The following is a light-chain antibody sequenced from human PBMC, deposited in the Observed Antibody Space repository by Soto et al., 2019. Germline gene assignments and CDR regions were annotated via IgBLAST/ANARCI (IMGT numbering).Light chain of an antibody. J-gene: IGKJ5*01. V-gene: IGKV1-33*01. CDR3: QQYESPPLT. CDR1: QDINKN. Sequence: IQITQSPSSLSASVGARPTITCQASQDINKNLIWYQQKPGKAPKLLIYDASDLETGVPSRFSGSGSGTGFTFTSSSLQPEDFATYYCQQYESPPLTFGQGTRLEIK. CDR2: DAS.